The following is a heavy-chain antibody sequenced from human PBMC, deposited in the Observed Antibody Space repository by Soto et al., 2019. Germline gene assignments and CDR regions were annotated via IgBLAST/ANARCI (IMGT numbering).Heavy chain of an antibody. D-gene: IGHD2-15*01. J-gene: IGHJ6*02. CDR2: IIPIFGTA. Sequence: SVKVSCKASGGTFSSYAISWVRQAPGQGLEWMGGIIPIFGTANYAQKFQGRVTITADESTSTAYMELSSLRSEDTAVYYCATERGYQSYYYNCIDVWGQGTTVTVSS. CDR3: ATERGYQSYYYNCIDV. CDR1: GGTFSSYA. V-gene: IGHV1-69*13.